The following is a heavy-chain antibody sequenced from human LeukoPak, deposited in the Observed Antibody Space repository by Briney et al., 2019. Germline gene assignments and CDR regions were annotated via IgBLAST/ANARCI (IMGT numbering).Heavy chain of an antibody. J-gene: IGHJ6*03. CDR2: INPNSGGT. CDR1: GYTFTGYY. D-gene: IGHD2-8*01. Sequence: ASVKVSCQASGYTFTGYYMHWVRPAPGQGLAWMGWINPNSGGTNYAQKFQGRVTMTRDTSISTAYMELSRLRSDDTAVYYCARDPGYCTNGVCYYYYYYMDVWGKGATVTVSS. CDR3: ARDPGYCTNGVCYYYYYYMDV. V-gene: IGHV1-2*02.